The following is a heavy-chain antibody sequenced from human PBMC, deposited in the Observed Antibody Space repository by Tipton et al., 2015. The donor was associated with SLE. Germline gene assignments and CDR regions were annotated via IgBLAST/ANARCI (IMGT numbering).Heavy chain of an antibody. Sequence: TLSLTCTVSGDSMNGHYWNWIRQPPGKGLEWIGDIYHTGNTKYNPFLMGRVTRSVDPSKNKFSLKLTSVTAADTAVYFCAGDKGGTGTSDFDYWGQGTLVTVSS. CDR2: IYHTGNT. V-gene: IGHV4-59*11. J-gene: IGHJ4*02. CDR1: GDSMNGHY. CDR3: AGDKGGTGTSDFDY. D-gene: IGHD1-7*01.